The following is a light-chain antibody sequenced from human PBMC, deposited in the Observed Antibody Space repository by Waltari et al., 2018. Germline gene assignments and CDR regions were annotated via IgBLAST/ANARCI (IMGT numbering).Light chain of an antibody. Sequence: DIVMTQSPDSLAVSLGARATIHCKSSQSVLYSSNNKNYLAWYQQKPGQPPKLLIYWASTRESGVPDRFSGSGSETDFTLTISSLQAEDVAVYYCQQYFSTSLFGGGTKVEIK. CDR2: WAS. V-gene: IGKV4-1*01. CDR3: QQYFSTSL. J-gene: IGKJ4*01. CDR1: QSVLYSSNNKNY.